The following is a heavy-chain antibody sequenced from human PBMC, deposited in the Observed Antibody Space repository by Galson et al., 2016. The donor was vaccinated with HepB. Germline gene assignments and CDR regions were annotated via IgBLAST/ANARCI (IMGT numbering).Heavy chain of an antibody. CDR2: INHSGFT. V-gene: IGHV4-34*01. J-gene: IGHJ5*02. D-gene: IGHD2-15*01. CDR1: GGSFNAYY. CDR3: ARVVVAATNWFDT. Sequence: SETLSLTCGVSGGSFNAYYWSWIRQSPGKGLEWIGEINHSGFTKYNPSLKSRVTISVDMSKTQFSLKLTSMTAADTAVYYCARVVVAATNWFDTWGQGTLVTVSS.